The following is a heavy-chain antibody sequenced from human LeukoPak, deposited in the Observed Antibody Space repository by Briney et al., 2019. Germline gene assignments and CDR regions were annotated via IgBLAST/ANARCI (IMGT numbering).Heavy chain of an antibody. J-gene: IGHJ5*01. CDR1: GYTFTSLD. Sequence: ASVKVSCKASGYTFTSLDINWVRQATGQGLEWMGWINPNSGYTGYAQQFQGRVTITRDTSISTAYMELTSLRSEDTAVYYCARSSSWFDYWGQGTLVTVSS. D-gene: IGHD6-13*01. V-gene: IGHV1-8*03. CDR3: ARSSSWFDY. CDR2: INPNSGYT.